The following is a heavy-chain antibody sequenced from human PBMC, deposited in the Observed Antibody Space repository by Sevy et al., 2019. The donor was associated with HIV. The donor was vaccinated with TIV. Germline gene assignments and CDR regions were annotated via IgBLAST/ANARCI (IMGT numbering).Heavy chain of an antibody. V-gene: IGHV3-15*01. Sequence: GGSLRLSCAASGXTFSNAWMSWVRQAPGKGLEWVGRIKSKTDGGTTDYAAPVKGRFTISRDDSKNTLYLQMNSLKTEDTAVYYCTTPEFPIYYXMDXWXQGTTVTVSS. CDR1: GXTFSNAW. D-gene: IGHD3-10*01. CDR2: IKSKTDGGTT. J-gene: IGHJ6*02. CDR3: TTPEFPIYYXMDX.